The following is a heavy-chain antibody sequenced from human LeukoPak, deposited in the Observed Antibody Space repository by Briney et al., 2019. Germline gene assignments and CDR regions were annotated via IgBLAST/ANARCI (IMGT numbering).Heavy chain of an antibody. J-gene: IGHJ5*02. V-gene: IGHV4-34*01. Sequence: TSETLSLTCAVYGGSFSGYYWSWIRQPPGKGLEWIGEINHSGSTNYNPSLKSRVTISVDTSKNQFSLKLSSVTAADTAVYYCARGRGLSWFDPWGQGTLVTVSS. D-gene: IGHD3-10*01. CDR2: INHSGST. CDR3: ARGRGLSWFDP. CDR1: GGSFSGYY.